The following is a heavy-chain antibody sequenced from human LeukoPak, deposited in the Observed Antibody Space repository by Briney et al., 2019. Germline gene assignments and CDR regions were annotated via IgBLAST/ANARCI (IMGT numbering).Heavy chain of an antibody. CDR1: GGSISSGSYY. CDR3: ARGAWFDP. V-gene: IGHV4-61*01. J-gene: IGHJ5*02. Sequence: SQTLSLTCTVSGGSISSGSYYWSWIRQPPGEGLEWIGYIYYSGSTNYNPSLKSRVTISVDTSKNQFSLKLSSVTAADTAVYYCARGAWFDPWGQGTLVTVSS. CDR2: IYYSGST.